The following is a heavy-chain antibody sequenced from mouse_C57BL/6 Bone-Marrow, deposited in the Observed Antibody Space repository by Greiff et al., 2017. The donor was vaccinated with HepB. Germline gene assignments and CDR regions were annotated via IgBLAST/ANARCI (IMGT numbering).Heavy chain of an antibody. Sequence: QVQLKESGAELVRPGTSVKMSCKASGYTFTNYWIGWAKQRPGHGLEWIGDIYPGGGYTNYNEKFKGKATLTADKSSSTAYMQFSSLTSEDSAIYYCAGSDYEAGFAYWGQGTLVTVSA. V-gene: IGHV1-63*01. J-gene: IGHJ3*01. CDR3: AGSDYEAGFAY. CDR2: IYPGGGYT. CDR1: GYTFTNYW. D-gene: IGHD2-4*01.